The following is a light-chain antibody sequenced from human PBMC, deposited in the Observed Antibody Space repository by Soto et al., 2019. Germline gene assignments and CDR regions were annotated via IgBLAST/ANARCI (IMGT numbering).Light chain of an antibody. CDR2: EVR. CDR3: SSYAGNNIFV. CDR1: MRDVGAYNL. J-gene: IGLJ1*01. V-gene: IGLV2-23*02. Sequence: QSVLTQPASVSGSAGQSSTISCSGTMRDVGAYNLVSWYQQHPGTAPKLIIYEVRNRPSGISSRFSGSKSGNTASLTISSLQAEDEANYYCSSYAGNNIFVFGTGTKVTVL.